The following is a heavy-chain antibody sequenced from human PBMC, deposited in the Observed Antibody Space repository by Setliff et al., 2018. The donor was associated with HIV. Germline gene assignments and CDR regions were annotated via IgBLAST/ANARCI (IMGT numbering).Heavy chain of an antibody. CDR2: INAGTGNT. V-gene: IGHV1-3*01. Sequence: ASVKVSCKASGYRFTGFAIHWVRQAPGQRFEWMGWINAGTGNTKYSQKFQDRVTISRDIHANTAYMELSSLRSEDTAIYYCARSLREYSYGSPDYWGPGTLVTVS. D-gene: IGHD5-18*01. CDR3: ARSLREYSYGSPDY. J-gene: IGHJ4*02. CDR1: GYRFTGFA.